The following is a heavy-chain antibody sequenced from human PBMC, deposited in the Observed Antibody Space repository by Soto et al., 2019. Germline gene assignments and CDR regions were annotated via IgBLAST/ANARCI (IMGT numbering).Heavy chain of an antibody. CDR3: ARGYSYGPNWESDALDI. D-gene: IGHD5-18*01. Sequence: EVQLVESGGGLVKPGGSLRVSCEASGFRFNSYSMNWVRQAPQKGLEWVSLIDARSNYIYYADSVKGRFTISRDNARNSLYLQMYSLRPEDTAIYYCARGYSYGPNWESDALDIWGQGAMVTVSS. CDR2: IDARSNYI. CDR1: GFRFNSYS. J-gene: IGHJ3*02. V-gene: IGHV3-21*02.